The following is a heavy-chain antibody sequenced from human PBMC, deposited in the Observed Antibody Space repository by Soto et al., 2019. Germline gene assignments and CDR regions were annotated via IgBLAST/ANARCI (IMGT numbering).Heavy chain of an antibody. CDR1: GFTFSSYA. D-gene: IGHD3-16*02. J-gene: IGHJ4*02. CDR3: AKALGELSPESYDY. CDR2: ISYDGSDK. V-gene: IGHV3-30*18. Sequence: QVQLVESGGGVVQPGRSLRLSCAASGFTFSSYAMHWVRQAPGKGLEWVAVISYDGSDKYHADSVKGRFTISRDNSKNTLTLQMNSLRADNTAVYYCAKALGELSPESYDYWGQGTLITVSS.